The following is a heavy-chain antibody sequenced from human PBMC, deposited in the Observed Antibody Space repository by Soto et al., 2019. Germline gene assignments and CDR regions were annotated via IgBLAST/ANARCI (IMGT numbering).Heavy chain of an antibody. CDR3: ASFLDYDILTGYPVRWFDP. D-gene: IGHD3-9*01. CDR1: GGSISSYY. Sequence: SETLSLTCTVSGGSISSYYWSWIRQPPGKGLEWIGYIYYSGSTNYNPSLKSRVTISVDTSKNQFSLKLSSVTAADTAVYYCASFLDYDILTGYPVRWFDPWGQGTLVTVSS. CDR2: IYYSGST. V-gene: IGHV4-59*01. J-gene: IGHJ5*02.